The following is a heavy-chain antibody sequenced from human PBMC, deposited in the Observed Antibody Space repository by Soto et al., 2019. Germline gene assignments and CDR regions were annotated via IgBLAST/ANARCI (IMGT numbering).Heavy chain of an antibody. V-gene: IGHV3-21*06. CDR1: GFTFTRYS. Sequence: PGGSLRLSCAASGFTFTRYSMNWVRQAPGKGLEWVSSISSTTNYIYYGDSMKGRFTISRDNAKNSLYLEMSSLRAEDTAVYYYARESEDLTSNFDYWGQGTLVTVSS. CDR2: ISSTTNYI. J-gene: IGHJ4*02. CDR3: ARESEDLTSNFDY.